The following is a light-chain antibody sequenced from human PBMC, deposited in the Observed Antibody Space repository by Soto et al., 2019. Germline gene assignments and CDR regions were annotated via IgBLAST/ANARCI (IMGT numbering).Light chain of an antibody. Sequence: EIVLTQSPATLSLSPGERAILSCRASQSVINFLAWYQQKPGQAPRLLIYDASNRATGIPARFSGSGSGTDFTLTIRSLEPEDFAIYYCQQRANWPLTTFGHGTKVDIK. V-gene: IGKV3-11*01. CDR2: DAS. J-gene: IGKJ1*01. CDR1: QSVINF. CDR3: QQRANWPLTT.